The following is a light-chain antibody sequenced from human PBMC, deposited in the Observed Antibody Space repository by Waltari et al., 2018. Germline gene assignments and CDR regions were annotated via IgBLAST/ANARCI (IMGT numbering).Light chain of an antibody. Sequence: QSALTQPASVSGSPGQSITISCTGTSSDVGGYNYVSWYQQHPGKAPKLMIYDVSNRPAGVSKRFSGSKSGNTASLTISGLQAEDEADYYCSSYTSSSTFEVFGGGTKLTVL. J-gene: IGLJ3*02. CDR2: DVS. CDR3: SSYTSSSTFEV. CDR1: SSDVGGYNY. V-gene: IGLV2-14*03.